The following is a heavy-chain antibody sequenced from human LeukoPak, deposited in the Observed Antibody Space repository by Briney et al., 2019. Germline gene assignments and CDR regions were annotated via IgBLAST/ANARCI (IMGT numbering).Heavy chain of an antibody. CDR2: ISSSSYI. CDR1: GFTFSSYS. D-gene: IGHD5/OR15-5a*01. CDR3: ARGDGVYVY. V-gene: IGHV3-21*04. Sequence: PGGSLRLSCAASGFTFSSYSMNWVRQAPGKGLEWVSCISSSSYIYYADSVKGRFTISRDNSKNTVYLQMNSLRVEDTAVYYCARGDGVYVYWGQGTLVTVSS. J-gene: IGHJ4*02.